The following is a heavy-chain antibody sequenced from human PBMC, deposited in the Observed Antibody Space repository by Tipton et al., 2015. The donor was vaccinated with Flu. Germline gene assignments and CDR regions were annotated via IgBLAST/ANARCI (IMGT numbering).Heavy chain of an antibody. CDR2: MYSSGTT. Sequence: LRLSCTVSGGSISSFYWCWIRQPAGKGLEWIGRMYSSGTTKYNPSLKSRVTMSVDTTENQFSLKLSSVTAADTAVYYCARGSGSGTYMIFDFWGQGTLVTVSS. CDR1: GGSISSFY. V-gene: IGHV4-4*07. CDR3: ARGSGSGTYMIFDF. D-gene: IGHD3-10*01. J-gene: IGHJ5*01.